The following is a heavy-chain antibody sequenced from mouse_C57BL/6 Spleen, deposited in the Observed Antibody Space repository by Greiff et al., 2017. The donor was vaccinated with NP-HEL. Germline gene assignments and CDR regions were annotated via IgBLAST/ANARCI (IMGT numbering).Heavy chain of an antibody. CDR2: ISSGGSYT. CDR3: ASRLRDYFDY. D-gene: IGHD1-1*01. J-gene: IGHJ2*01. V-gene: IGHV5-6*02. CDR1: GFTFSSYG. Sequence: EVKLMESGGDLVKPGGSLKLSCAASGFTFSSYGMSWVRQTPDQRLEWVATISSGGSYTSYPDSVKGRFTISRDNAKNTLYLQMSSLKSEDTAMDYCASRLRDYFDYWGQGTTLTVSS.